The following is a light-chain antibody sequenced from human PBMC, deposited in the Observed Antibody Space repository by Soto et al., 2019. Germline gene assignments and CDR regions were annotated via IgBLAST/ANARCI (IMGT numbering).Light chain of an antibody. V-gene: IGLV2-14*01. Sequence: QSALTQPASVSGSPGQSITISCTGTSSDVGGYNYVSWYQQYPGKAPKLMIYHVSKRPSGVSNRFSGSKSGNSASLTISGLQPEDEADYYCSSYTSTSTYVFGTGTKVTVL. CDR1: SSDVGGYNY. CDR2: HVS. CDR3: SSYTSTSTYV. J-gene: IGLJ1*01.